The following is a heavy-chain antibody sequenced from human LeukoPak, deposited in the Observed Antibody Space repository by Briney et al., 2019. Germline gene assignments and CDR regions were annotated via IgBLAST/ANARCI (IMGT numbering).Heavy chain of an antibody. Sequence: ASVKVSCKVSGYTLTELSMHWVRQAPGKGLEWMGGFDPEDGETIYAQKFQGRVTMTEDTSTGTAYMELSSLRSEDTAVYYCATTDSSGYVGSSFDIWGQGTMVTVSS. V-gene: IGHV1-24*01. CDR2: FDPEDGET. CDR1: GYTLTELS. D-gene: IGHD3-22*01. J-gene: IGHJ3*02. CDR3: ATTDSSGYVGSSFDI.